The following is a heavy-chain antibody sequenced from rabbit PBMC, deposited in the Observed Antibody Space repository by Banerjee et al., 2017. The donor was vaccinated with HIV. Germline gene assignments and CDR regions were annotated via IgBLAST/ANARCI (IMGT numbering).Heavy chain of an antibody. V-gene: IGHV1S45*01. J-gene: IGHJ4*01. CDR1: GFDFSSYG. D-gene: IGHD8-1*01. CDR2: IGTGSGST. CDR3: ARTYPGSSDYNYAFKL. Sequence: QQQLEESGGGLVRPEGSLTLTCKASGFDFSSYGVSWVRQAPGKGLEWIACIGTGSGSTWYASWAKGRFTISKTSSTTVTLQMTSLTAADTATYFCARTYPGSSDYNYAFKLWGQGTLVTVS.